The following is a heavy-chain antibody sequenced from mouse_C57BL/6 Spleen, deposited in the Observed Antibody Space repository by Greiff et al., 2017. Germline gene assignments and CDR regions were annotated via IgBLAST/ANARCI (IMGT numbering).Heavy chain of an antibody. D-gene: IGHD4-1*01. J-gene: IGHJ3*01. V-gene: IGHV1-69*01. CDR2: IDPSDSYT. CDR1: GYTFTSYW. CDR3: AWDGGAY. Sequence: QVQLQQPGAELLMPGASVKLSCKASGYTFTSYWMHWVKQSPGHGLEWIGEIDPSDSYTNYNQKFKGKFTLTVDKSSSTAYMQLSSLTSEGSAVYYCAWDGGAYWGQGTLVTVSA.